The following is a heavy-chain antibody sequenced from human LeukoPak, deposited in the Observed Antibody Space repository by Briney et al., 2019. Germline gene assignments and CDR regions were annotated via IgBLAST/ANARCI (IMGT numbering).Heavy chain of an antibody. CDR3: ARGRTSYYDSHDAFDV. J-gene: IGHJ3*01. CDR1: GFTFSTYR. V-gene: IGHV3-21*01. Sequence: PGGSLRLSCAAAGFTFSTYRIDWVRQAPGEGLEGVSSISRSSNYIYYADSVKGRFTVSRDNAKNSVYLQMNSLRAEDTAMYYCARGRTSYYDSHDAFDVWGQGTLVTVSS. D-gene: IGHD3-22*01. CDR2: ISRSSNYI.